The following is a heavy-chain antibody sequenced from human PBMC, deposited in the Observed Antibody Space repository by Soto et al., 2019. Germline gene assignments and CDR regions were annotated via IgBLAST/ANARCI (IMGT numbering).Heavy chain of an antibody. CDR2: ITDNGRNT. D-gene: IGHD4-17*01. Sequence: PGGSLRLSCAASGFIFENFGMSWVRQAPGKGLEWVSLITDNGRNTYYADSVKGRFTISRDNTKNTLFLQMNSLRAEDTAVYYCAKERATTTAFDYWGQGALVTVSS. V-gene: IGHV3-23*01. CDR1: GFIFENFG. J-gene: IGHJ4*02. CDR3: AKERATTTAFDY.